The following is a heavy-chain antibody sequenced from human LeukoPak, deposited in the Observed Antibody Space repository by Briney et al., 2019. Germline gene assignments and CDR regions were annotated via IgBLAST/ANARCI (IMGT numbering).Heavy chain of an antibody. CDR3: ARGQYYYGSGSYYKGIFDY. J-gene: IGHJ4*02. Sequence: GGSLRLSCAASGFTFSSYAMHWVRQAPGKGLEWAAVISYDGSNKYYADSVKGRFTISRDNSKNTLYLQMNSLRAEDTAVYYCARGQYYYGSGSYYKGIFDYWGQGTLVTVSS. CDR2: ISYDGSNK. V-gene: IGHV3-30-3*01. CDR1: GFTFSSYA. D-gene: IGHD3-10*01.